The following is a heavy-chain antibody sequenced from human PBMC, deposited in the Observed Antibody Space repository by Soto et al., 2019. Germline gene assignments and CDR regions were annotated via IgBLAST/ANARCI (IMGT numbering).Heavy chain of an antibody. D-gene: IGHD2-21*02. V-gene: IGHV3-30-3*01. Sequence: PGGSLRLSCAASGFTFSSYAIHWVRQAPGKGLEWVAVISYDGSNKYYADSVKGRFTISRDNSKNTLYLQMSSLRAEDTAVYYCASPGGDYFLNWFHPWGQGT. CDR1: GFTFSSYA. CDR3: ASPGGDYFLNWFHP. CDR2: ISYDGSNK. J-gene: IGHJ5*02.